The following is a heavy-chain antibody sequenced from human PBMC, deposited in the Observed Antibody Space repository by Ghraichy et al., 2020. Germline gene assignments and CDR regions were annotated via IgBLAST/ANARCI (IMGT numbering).Heavy chain of an antibody. Sequence: GGSLRLSCAASGFTFSSYAMSWVRQAPGKGLEWVSAISGSGGSTYYADSVKGRFTISRDNSKNTLYLQMNSLRAEDTAVYYCAKEPSITMVRGAVNDYWGQGTLVTVSS. V-gene: IGHV3-23*01. D-gene: IGHD3-10*01. CDR1: GFTFSSYA. J-gene: IGHJ4*02. CDR3: AKEPSITMVRGAVNDY. CDR2: ISGSGGST.